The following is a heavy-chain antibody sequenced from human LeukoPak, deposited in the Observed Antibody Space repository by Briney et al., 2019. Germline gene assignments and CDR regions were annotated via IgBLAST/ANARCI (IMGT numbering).Heavy chain of an antibody. CDR3: ARYSSSWYYFDY. CDR1: GGSISSSSYY. Sequence: PSETLSLTRTVSGGSISSSSYYWGWIRQPPGKGLEWIGSIYYSGSTYYNPSLKSRVTISVDTSKNQFSLKLSSVTAADTAVYYCARYSSSWYYFDYWGQGTLVTVSS. J-gene: IGHJ4*02. D-gene: IGHD6-13*01. V-gene: IGHV4-39*01. CDR2: IYYSGST.